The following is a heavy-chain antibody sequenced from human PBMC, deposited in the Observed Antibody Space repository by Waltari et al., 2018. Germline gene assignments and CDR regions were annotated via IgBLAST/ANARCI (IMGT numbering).Heavy chain of an antibody. D-gene: IGHD6-19*01. Sequence: EVQLVQSGAEVKKPGESLKISCKGSGYSFTSYWIGWVRQMPGKGLEWMGIIYPGYSDTRYSPSFHGQVTTSADKSISTAYLQWSSLKASDTAMYYCARRYSSGGYYYYGMDVWGQGTTVTVSS. CDR1: GYSFTSYW. J-gene: IGHJ6*02. V-gene: IGHV5-51*01. CDR2: IYPGYSDT. CDR3: ARRYSSGGYYYYGMDV.